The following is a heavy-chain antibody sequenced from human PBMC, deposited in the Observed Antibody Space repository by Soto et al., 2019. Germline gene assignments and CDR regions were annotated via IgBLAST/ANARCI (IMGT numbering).Heavy chain of an antibody. CDR3: AMLGGWSGGSSGMDV. CDR2: IRRKGNSYTT. V-gene: IGHV3-72*01. D-gene: IGHD6-19*01. CDR1: GLIFSDYD. Sequence: EVQLVESGGGLVQPGGSLRLSCAASGLIFSDYDMDWVRQAPGKGLEWVGRIRRKGNSYTTEYAASVKGRFTISRDDSKNSLYFQMNSLNSEDTAVYYCAMLGGWSGGSSGMDVWGQGTTVTVSS. J-gene: IGHJ6*02.